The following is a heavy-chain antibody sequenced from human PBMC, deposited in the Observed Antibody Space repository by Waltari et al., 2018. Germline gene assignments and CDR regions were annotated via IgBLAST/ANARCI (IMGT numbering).Heavy chain of an antibody. J-gene: IGHJ4*02. CDR1: GFTFDDYA. Sequence: EVQLVESGGGLVQPGRSLRLSCAASGFTFDDYAMHWVRQAPGKGLEWVSGISWNIGSIGYADSVKGRFTISRDNAKNSLYLQMNSLRAEDTALYYCAKDMAHWGQGTLVTVSS. V-gene: IGHV3-9*01. CDR3: AKDMAH. CDR2: ISWNIGSI.